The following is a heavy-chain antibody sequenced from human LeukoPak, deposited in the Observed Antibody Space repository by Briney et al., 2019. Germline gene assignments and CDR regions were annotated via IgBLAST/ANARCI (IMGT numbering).Heavy chain of an antibody. Sequence: GGSLRLSCAASGFAFTDYGMHWVRQAPGKGLEWVSTISGNGGSTYYADSVKGRFTISRDNSKNTLYLQMNSLRAEDTAVYYCAKWGNDYGDYEPFDAFDIWGQGTMVTVSS. CDR3: AKWGNDYGDYEPFDAFDI. CDR1: GFAFTDYG. D-gene: IGHD4-17*01. V-gene: IGHV3-23*01. CDR2: ISGNGGST. J-gene: IGHJ3*02.